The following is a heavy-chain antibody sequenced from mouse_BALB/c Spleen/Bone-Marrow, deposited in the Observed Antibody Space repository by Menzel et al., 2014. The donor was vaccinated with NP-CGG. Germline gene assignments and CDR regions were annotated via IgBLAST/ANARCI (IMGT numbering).Heavy chain of an antibody. CDR1: GFNIKDTY. CDR2: IDPANGNT. CDR3: ALITAATFSYWYFDV. J-gene: IGHJ1*01. Sequence: VQLQQSGAELVKPGASVKLSRTASGFNIKDTYMHWVKQRPEQGLEWIGRIDPANGNTKYDPKFQGKATITADTTSNTAFLQLSSLTSEDTAVYYCALITAATFSYWYFDVWGAGTTVTVSS. D-gene: IGHD1-2*01. V-gene: IGHV14-3*02.